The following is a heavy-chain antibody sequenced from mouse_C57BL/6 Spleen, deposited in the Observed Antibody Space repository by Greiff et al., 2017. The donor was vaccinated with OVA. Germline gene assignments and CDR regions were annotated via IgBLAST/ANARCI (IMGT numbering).Heavy chain of an antibody. CDR3: ARTPASDGSGFAY. D-gene: IGHD1-1*01. Sequence: QVQLQQPGAELVKPGASVKMSCKASGYTFTSYWITWVKQRPGQGLEWIGDIYPGSGSTNYNEKFKSKATLTVDTSSSTAYMQLSSLTSEDSAVYYCARTPASDGSGFAYWGQGTLVTVSA. V-gene: IGHV1-55*01. CDR2: IYPGSGST. J-gene: IGHJ3*01. CDR1: GYTFTSYW.